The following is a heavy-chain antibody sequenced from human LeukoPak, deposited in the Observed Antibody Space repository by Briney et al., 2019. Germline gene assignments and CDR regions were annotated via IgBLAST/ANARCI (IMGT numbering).Heavy chain of an antibody. J-gene: IGHJ3*02. CDR3: ARGKTYYDISKDAFDI. D-gene: IGHD3-22*01. V-gene: IGHV4-59*01. Sequence: SETLSLTCTVSSGSISSYYWSWIRQPPGKGLEWIGYIYYSGSTNYNPSLRSRVTISVDTSKNQFSLKLSSVTAADTAVYYCARGKTYYDISKDAFDIWGQGTMVTVSS. CDR1: SGSISSYY. CDR2: IYYSGST.